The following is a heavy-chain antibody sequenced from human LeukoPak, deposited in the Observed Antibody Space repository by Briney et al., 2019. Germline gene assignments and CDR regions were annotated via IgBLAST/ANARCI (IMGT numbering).Heavy chain of an antibody. D-gene: IGHD3-22*01. Sequence: QTGGSLRLSCAASGFTFSSYAMSWVRQAPGKGLEWVSAISGSGGSTYYADSVKGRFTISRDNSKNTLYLQMNSLRAEDTAVYYCAKDRRYYDSSGYSHTLDYWGQGTLVTVSS. CDR1: GFTFSSYA. CDR2: ISGSGGST. V-gene: IGHV3-23*01. CDR3: AKDRRYYDSSGYSHTLDY. J-gene: IGHJ4*02.